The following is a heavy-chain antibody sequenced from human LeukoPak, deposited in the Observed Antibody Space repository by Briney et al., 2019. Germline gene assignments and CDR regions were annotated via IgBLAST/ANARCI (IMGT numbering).Heavy chain of an antibody. CDR1: GFTFSSYS. Sequence: GGSLRLSCAASGFTFSSYSMTWVRQAPGKGLEWVSSISSSSSYIYYADSVNGRFTISRDDANHLVFLQMDSLRDDDTAVYYCARDYDWAFDYWGQGSLVTVSS. V-gene: IGHV3-21*01. J-gene: IGHJ4*02. D-gene: IGHD1-1*01. CDR3: ARDYDWAFDY. CDR2: ISSSSSYI.